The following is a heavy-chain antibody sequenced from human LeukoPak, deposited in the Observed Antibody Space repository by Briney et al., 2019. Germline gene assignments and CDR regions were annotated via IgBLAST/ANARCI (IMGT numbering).Heavy chain of an antibody. D-gene: IGHD3-22*01. CDR3: ARDRPNGYFEY. J-gene: IGHJ4*02. CDR2: IKEDSSDK. CDR1: GFIFNDYW. Sequence: GGSLRLSCAASGFIFNDYWLSWVRQSPGKGLGWVANIKEDSSDKDYVDSVRGRFTISRDNAKNTMYLQMNSLRPEDTALYRCARDRPNGYFEYWGQGTLVTVSS. V-gene: IGHV3-7*01.